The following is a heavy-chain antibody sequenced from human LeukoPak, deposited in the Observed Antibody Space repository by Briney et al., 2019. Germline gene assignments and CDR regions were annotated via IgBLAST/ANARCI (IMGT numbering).Heavy chain of an antibody. Sequence: PSETLSLTCTVSGGSISSSSYYWGWIRQPPGKGLEWIGSIYYSGSTYYNPSLKSRVTISVDTSKNQFSLKLSSVTAADTAVYYCARHSDPNIVVVPAAIDYWGQGTLVTVSS. V-gene: IGHV4-39*01. D-gene: IGHD2-2*01. CDR1: GGSISSSSYY. CDR3: ARHSDPNIVVVPAAIDY. J-gene: IGHJ4*02. CDR2: IYYSGST.